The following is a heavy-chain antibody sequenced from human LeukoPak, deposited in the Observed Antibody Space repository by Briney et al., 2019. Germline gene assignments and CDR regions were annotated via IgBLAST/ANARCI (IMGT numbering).Heavy chain of an antibody. J-gene: IGHJ6*03. V-gene: IGHV4-34*01. CDR2: INHSGST. D-gene: IGHD1-26*01. Sequence: SETLSLTCAVHGGSLSGYYWSWIRHPPRKGLEWIGEINHSGSTTYNPPLKSRVTISVDTSKRQCSLKLSSVTAADTAVYYCARGRYSGSYYGYYYYMDVWGKGTTVTVSS. CDR1: GGSLSGYY. CDR3: ARGRYSGSYYGYYYYMDV.